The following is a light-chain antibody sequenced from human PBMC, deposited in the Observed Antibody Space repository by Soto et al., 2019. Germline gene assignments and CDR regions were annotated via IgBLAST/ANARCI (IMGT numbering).Light chain of an antibody. V-gene: IGKV3-11*01. CDR2: DAS. J-gene: IGKJ4*01. CDR3: QQSSNWPLT. CDR1: QSVSSY. Sequence: EIVLTQSPATLSLSPGERATLSCRASQSVSSYFAWYQQKPGQAPKLLIYDASNRATGIPARFSGSGSGTDFTLTISSLEPEDFAVYYWQQSSNWPLTFGGGTKVEIK.